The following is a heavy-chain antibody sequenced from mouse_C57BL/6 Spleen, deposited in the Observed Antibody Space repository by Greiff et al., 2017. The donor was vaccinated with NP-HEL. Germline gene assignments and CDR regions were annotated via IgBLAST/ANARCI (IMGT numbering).Heavy chain of an antibody. CDR2: IYPGDGDT. J-gene: IGHJ4*01. V-gene: IGHV1-80*01. Sequence: VQLQQSGAELVKPGASVKISCKASGYAFSSYWLNWVKQRPGKGLEWIGQIYPGDGDTNYNGKFKGKATLTADKSSSTAYMQLSSLTSEDSAVYFCARYWWLLIYYAMDYWGQGTSVTVSS. CDR3: ARYWWLLIYYAMDY. D-gene: IGHD2-3*01. CDR1: GYAFSSYW.